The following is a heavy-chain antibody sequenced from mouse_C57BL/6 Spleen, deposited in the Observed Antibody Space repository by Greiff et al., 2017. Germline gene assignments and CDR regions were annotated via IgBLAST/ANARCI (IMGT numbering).Heavy chain of an antibody. V-gene: IGHV1-54*01. CDR1: GYAFTNYL. Sequence: QVQLKQSGAELVRPGTSVKVSCKASGYAFTNYLLEWVKQRPGQGLEWIGVISPGRGGTNSNAKFQGTATLTADNSSSTAYMQLSSLTSEDSAVYFCARGSLRRGAMDDWGQGTSVTVSS. J-gene: IGHJ4*01. D-gene: IGHD1-2*01. CDR3: ARGSLRRGAMDD. CDR2: ISPGRGGT.